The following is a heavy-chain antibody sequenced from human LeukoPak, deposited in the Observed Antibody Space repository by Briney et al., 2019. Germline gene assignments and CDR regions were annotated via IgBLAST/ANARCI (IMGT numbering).Heavy chain of an antibody. Sequence: ASVKVSCKASGYTFTGYYMHWVRQAPGQGLEWMGWINPNSGGTNYAQKFQGRVTMTRDTSISTAYMELSRLRSDDTAVYYCARGPDIVVVPAALRFPYYFDYWGQGTLVTVSS. V-gene: IGHV1-2*02. CDR2: INPNSGGT. D-gene: IGHD2-2*01. CDR3: ARGPDIVVVPAALRFPYYFDY. CDR1: GYTFTGYY. J-gene: IGHJ4*02.